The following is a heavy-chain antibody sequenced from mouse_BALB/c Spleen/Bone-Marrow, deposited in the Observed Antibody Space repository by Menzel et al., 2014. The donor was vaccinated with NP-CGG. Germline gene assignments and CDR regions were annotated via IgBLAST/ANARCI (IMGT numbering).Heavy chain of an antibody. CDR3: AKNWGYGYAMDY. J-gene: IGHJ4*01. Sequence: VKLMESGPGLVQPSQSLSITCTVSGFSLTSYGVHWVRQSPGKGLEWLGVIWRGGSTDYNAAFMSRLSITKDNSKSQVFFKMNSLQAGDTAIYYCAKNWGYGYAMDYWGQGTSVTVSS. V-gene: IGHV2-5*01. D-gene: IGHD3-1*01. CDR2: IWRGGST. CDR1: GFSLTSYG.